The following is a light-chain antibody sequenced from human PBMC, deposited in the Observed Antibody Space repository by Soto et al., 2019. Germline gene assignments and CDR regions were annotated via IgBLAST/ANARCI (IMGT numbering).Light chain of an antibody. Sequence: QSVLTQPASVSGSPGQSITISCTGTSSDVGGYNYVSWYQQHPGKAPKLVIYGVNNRPSGVSNRFSGSKSGNTASLTISGLQAEDEADYYCCSYTSSSNWVFGGGTKLTVL. V-gene: IGLV2-14*01. CDR2: GVN. J-gene: IGLJ3*02. CDR3: CSYTSSSNWV. CDR1: SSDVGGYNY.